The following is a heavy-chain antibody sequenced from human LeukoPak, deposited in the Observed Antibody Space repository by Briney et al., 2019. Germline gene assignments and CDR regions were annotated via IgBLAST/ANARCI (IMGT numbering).Heavy chain of an antibody. V-gene: IGHV4-34*01. Sequence: SETLSLTCGVYGVSFTGNYWSWIRQPPGKGPEWIGEINDNGYTNYNPSLKSRVSMSLDTSEKQFSLKLTSVTAADTAVYYCARIRCGHTDEICYNHWARGTLVTVSS. CDR1: GVSFTGNY. CDR2: INDNGYT. D-gene: IGHD2-2*02. J-gene: IGHJ5*02. CDR3: ARIRCGHTDEICYNH.